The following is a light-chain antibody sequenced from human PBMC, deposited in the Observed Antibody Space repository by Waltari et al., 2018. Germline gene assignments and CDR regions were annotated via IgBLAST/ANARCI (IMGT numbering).Light chain of an antibody. CDR1: SSNIAINY. Sequence: QSVLSQPPAASGTPGQRVIISCSGTSSNIAINYVYWYQQLPGMAPKLLIYQNSQRPAGVPDRFSGSKSGTAASLAISGLRSEDEADYYCSAWDDSLSAWVFGGGTKLTVL. CDR3: SAWDDSLSAWV. J-gene: IGLJ3*02. V-gene: IGLV1-47*01. CDR2: QNS.